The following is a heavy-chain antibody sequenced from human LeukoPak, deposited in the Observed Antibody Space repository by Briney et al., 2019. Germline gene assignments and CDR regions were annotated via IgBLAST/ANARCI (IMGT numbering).Heavy chain of an antibody. V-gene: IGHV4-39*01. D-gene: IGHD3-9*01. CDR2: IYYSGST. CDR1: GGSISSSSYY. J-gene: IGHJ5*02. Sequence: SETLSLTCTVSGGSISSSSYYWGWIRQPPGKGLEWIGTIYYSGSTYYSPSLKSRVTISVDTSKNRFSLRLSSVTAADTAVHYCARAALRYQLRYNWFDPWGQGTLVTVSS. CDR3: ARAALRYQLRYNWFDP.